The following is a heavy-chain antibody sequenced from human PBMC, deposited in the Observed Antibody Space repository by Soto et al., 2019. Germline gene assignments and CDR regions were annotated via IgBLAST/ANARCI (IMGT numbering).Heavy chain of an antibody. CDR3: AKDLRIAVAGTDYFDS. V-gene: IGHV3-30*18. Sequence: QVQLVESGGGVVQPGRSLRLSCAASGFSFSSYGMHWVRQAPGQGLEWVAVISYDVTNKYYADSVKGRFTISRDNSKNTLYLQMNSLRAEDTAVYYCAKDLRIAVAGTDYFDSWGQGTLVTVSS. J-gene: IGHJ4*02. CDR2: ISYDVTNK. CDR1: GFSFSSYG. D-gene: IGHD6-19*01.